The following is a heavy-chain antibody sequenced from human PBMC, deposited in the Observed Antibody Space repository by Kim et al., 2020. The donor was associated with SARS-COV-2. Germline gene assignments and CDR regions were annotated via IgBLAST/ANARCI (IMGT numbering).Heavy chain of an antibody. CDR1: GFTFSSYA. V-gene: IGHV3-23*01. CDR3: AKMGFDYYDSSGYYYFDY. Sequence: GGSLRLSCAASGFTFSSYAMSWVRQAPGKGLEWVSAISGSGGSTYYADSVKGRFTISRDNSKNTLYLQMNSLRAEDTAVYYCAKMGFDYYDSSGYYYFDYWGQGTLVTVSS. J-gene: IGHJ4*02. CDR2: ISGSGGST. D-gene: IGHD3-22*01.